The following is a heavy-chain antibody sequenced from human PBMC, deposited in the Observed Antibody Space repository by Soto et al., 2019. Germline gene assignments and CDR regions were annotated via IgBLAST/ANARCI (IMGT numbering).Heavy chain of an antibody. CDR3: ARGRRGIYCSGGSCSQHWFDP. J-gene: IGHJ5*02. D-gene: IGHD2-15*01. CDR2: INHSGST. V-gene: IGHV4-34*01. Sequence: QVQLQQWGAGLLKPSETLSLTCAVYGGSFSGYYWSWIRQLPGKGLEWIGEINHSGSTNYNPSLKSRVTISVDTSKNQFSLKLSSVTAADTAVYYCARGRRGIYCSGGSCSQHWFDPWGQGTLVTVSS. CDR1: GGSFSGYY.